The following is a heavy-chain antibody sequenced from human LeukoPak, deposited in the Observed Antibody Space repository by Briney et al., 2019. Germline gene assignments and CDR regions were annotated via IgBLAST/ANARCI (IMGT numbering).Heavy chain of an antibody. J-gene: IGHJ4*02. Sequence: GGSLRLSCAASGFTVSSSYVTWVRQAPGKGLEWVAVIHKDGQTYYSDSVRGRFTISRDSSKNTLYLEMTSLRAEDTAVYYCARHGLLRYVDDWGQGSLDTVSS. CDR1: GFTVSSSY. V-gene: IGHV3-53*01. CDR3: ARHGLLRYVDD. D-gene: IGHD3-9*01. CDR2: IHKDGQT.